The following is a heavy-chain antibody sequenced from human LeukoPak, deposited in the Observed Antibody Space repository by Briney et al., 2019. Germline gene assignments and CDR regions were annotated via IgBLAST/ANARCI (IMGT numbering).Heavy chain of an antibody. V-gene: IGHV3-74*01. Sequence: PGGSLRLSCAASGFTFSSYWMHWVRQAPGKRLVWVSRINSDGSGTSYADSVKGRFTISRDNAKNTLYLQMNSLRAEDTAVYYCARGNAHAFDIWGQGTMVTVSS. D-gene: IGHD1-1*01. J-gene: IGHJ3*02. CDR1: GFTFSSYW. CDR3: ARGNAHAFDI. CDR2: INSDGSGT.